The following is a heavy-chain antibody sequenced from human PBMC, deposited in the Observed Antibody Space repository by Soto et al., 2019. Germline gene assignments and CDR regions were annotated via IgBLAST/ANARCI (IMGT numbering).Heavy chain of an antibody. CDR3: ARGLPGIAAAGATFDY. V-gene: IGHV4-39*07. D-gene: IGHD6-13*01. J-gene: IGHJ4*02. Sequence: SETLSLTCTVSGGSISSSSYYWGWIRQPPGKGLEWIGSIYYSGSTYYNPSLKSRVTISVDTSKNQFSLNLSSVTAADAAVYCCARGLPGIAAAGATFDYWGQGTLVTVSS. CDR2: IYYSGST. CDR1: GGSISSSSYY.